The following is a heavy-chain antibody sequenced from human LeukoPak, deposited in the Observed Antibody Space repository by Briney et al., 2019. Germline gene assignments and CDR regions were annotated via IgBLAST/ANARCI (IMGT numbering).Heavy chain of an antibody. D-gene: IGHD2-15*01. CDR1: GFTFSTYD. CDR2: MSYDGSNK. J-gene: IGHJ4*02. V-gene: IGHV3-30*18. CDR3: AKVGGYCSGGRCYSSYYFDY. Sequence: PGRSLRLSCAASGFTFSTYDMHWVRQAPGKGLEWVTVMSYDGSNKYYADSVKGRFTISRDNSKNTLYLQMNSLRAEDTAVYYCAKVGGYCSGGRCYSSYYFDYWGQGTPVTVSS.